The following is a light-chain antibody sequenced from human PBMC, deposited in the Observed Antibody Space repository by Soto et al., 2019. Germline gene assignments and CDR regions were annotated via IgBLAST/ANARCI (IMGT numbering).Light chain of an antibody. V-gene: IGLV2-8*01. CDR3: SSYANSSSYV. CDR2: EVS. Sequence: SVLTQPPSASGSPGQSVTISCTGTSSDVGTYKYVSWYQQHPGKAPKLMIYEVSKRPSGVPDRFSGSKSGNTASLTVSGLQAEDEADYYCSSYANSSSYVFGTGTKVTVL. CDR1: SSDVGTYKY. J-gene: IGLJ1*01.